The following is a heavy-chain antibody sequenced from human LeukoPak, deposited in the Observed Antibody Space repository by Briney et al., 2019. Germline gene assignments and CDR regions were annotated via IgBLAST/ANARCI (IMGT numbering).Heavy chain of an antibody. Sequence: SETLSLTCAVSGGSISSDGYSWSWIRQPPGKGLEWIGYIYHSGSTYYNPSLKSRATISVDRSKNQFSLNLSSATAVDTAVYYCARGSGGIYYGGIDYWGQGTLVIVSS. V-gene: IGHV4-30-2*01. CDR1: GGSISSDGYS. D-gene: IGHD1-26*01. CDR2: IYHSGST. J-gene: IGHJ4*02. CDR3: ARGSGGIYYGGIDY.